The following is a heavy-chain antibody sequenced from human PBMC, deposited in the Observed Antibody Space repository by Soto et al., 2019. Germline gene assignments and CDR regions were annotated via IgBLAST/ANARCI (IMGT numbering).Heavy chain of an antibody. Sequence: VASVKVSCKVSGYTLTELSMHWVRQAPGKGLEWMGGFDPEDGETIYAQKFQGRVTMTEDTSTDTAYMELSSLRSEDTAVYYCATSEQQLVQYYYYGMDVWGQGTTVTAP. CDR2: FDPEDGET. D-gene: IGHD6-13*01. CDR1: GYTLTELS. CDR3: ATSEQQLVQYYYYGMDV. J-gene: IGHJ6*02. V-gene: IGHV1-24*01.